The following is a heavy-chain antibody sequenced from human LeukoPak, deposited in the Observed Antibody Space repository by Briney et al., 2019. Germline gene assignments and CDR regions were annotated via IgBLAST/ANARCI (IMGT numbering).Heavy chain of an antibody. Sequence: GESLKISCKGSGYRFTSYWIGWVRQMPGKGLEWMGIIYPGDSDTRYSPSFQGQVTISADKSISTAYLQWSSLKTSDTAMYYCALSSSWYGSGWFDPWGQGALVTVSS. J-gene: IGHJ5*02. D-gene: IGHD6-13*01. CDR3: ALSSSWYGSGWFDP. V-gene: IGHV5-51*01. CDR2: IYPGDSDT. CDR1: GYRFTSYW.